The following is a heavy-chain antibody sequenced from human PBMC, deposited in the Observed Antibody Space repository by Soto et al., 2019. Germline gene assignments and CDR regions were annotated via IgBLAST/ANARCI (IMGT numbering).Heavy chain of an antibody. V-gene: IGHV3-21*04. D-gene: IGHD1-1*01. CDR1: GFTFSSYS. CDR3: ARTGEGTYYYYYAMDV. Sequence: GGSLRLSCAASGFTFSSYSMNWVRQAPGKGLEWVSSISSSSSYIYYADSVKGRFTISRDNAKNSLYLQMNSLRAEDTAVYYCARTGEGTYYYYYAMDVWGQGTTVTVSS. CDR2: ISSSSSYI. J-gene: IGHJ6*02.